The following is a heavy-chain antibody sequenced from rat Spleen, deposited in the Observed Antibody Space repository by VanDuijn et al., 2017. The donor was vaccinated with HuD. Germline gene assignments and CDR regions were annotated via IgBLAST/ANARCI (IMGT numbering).Heavy chain of an antibody. CDR3: ARSVFDY. V-gene: IGHV5-7*01. J-gene: IGHJ2*01. CDR2: INYDGSRI. Sequence: EVQLVASGGGLVQPGRSLKLSCAASGFTFSDYYVAWVRQAPTKGLEWVATINYDGSRIYYRDSVKGRFTISRDNAKSTLYLQMDSLRSEDTATYYCARSVFDYWGQGVMVTVSS. CDR1: GFTFSDYY.